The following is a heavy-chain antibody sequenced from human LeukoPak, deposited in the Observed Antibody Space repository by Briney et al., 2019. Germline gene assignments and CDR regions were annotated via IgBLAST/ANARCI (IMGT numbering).Heavy chain of an antibody. CDR2: IYSGGST. Sequence: ETLSLTCAVYGGSFSGYYWSWVRQAPGKGLEWVSVIYSGGSTYYADSVKGRFTISRDNSKNTLYLQMNSLRAEDTAVYYCAREYYDSSGSAAFDIWGQGTMVTVSS. CDR1: GGSFSGYY. J-gene: IGHJ3*02. V-gene: IGHV3-53*01. D-gene: IGHD3-22*01. CDR3: AREYYDSSGSAAFDI.